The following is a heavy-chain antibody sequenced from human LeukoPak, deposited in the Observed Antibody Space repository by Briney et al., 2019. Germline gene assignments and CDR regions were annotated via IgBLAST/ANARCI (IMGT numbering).Heavy chain of an antibody. CDR2: ISSSSSYI. CDR3: ASRAAAGNWFDP. J-gene: IGHJ5*02. Sequence: GGSLRLSCAASGFTFSSYSMNWVRQAPGKGLEWVSSISSSSSYIYYADSVKGRFTISRDNAKNSLYLQMNSLRAEDTAVYYCASRAAAGNWFDPWGQGTLVTASS. V-gene: IGHV3-21*01. CDR1: GFTFSSYS. D-gene: IGHD6-13*01.